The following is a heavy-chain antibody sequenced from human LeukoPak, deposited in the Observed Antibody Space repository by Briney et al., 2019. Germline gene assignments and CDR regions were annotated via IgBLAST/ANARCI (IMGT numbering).Heavy chain of an antibody. CDR1: GGSISSSGYY. D-gene: IGHD3-3*01. CDR3: ARGSQVDDFWSGYRAPLDY. J-gene: IGHJ4*02. Sequence: PSETLSLTCTVSGGSISSSGYYWSWIRQPPGKGLEWIGTIYYSGSAYYNPSLKTQVTISVDTSKNQFSLKLSSVTAADTAVYFCARGSQVDDFWSGYRAPLDYWGQGTLVTVSS. CDR2: IYYSGSA. V-gene: IGHV4-39*01.